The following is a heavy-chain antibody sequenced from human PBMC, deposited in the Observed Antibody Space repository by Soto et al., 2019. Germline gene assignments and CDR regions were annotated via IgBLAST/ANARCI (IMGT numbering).Heavy chain of an antibody. D-gene: IGHD6-19*01. CDR3: ARFRDGSGPDYFDY. Sequence: PRGSLRLSCAASGFTVSSNYMSWVRQAPGKGLEWVSVIYSGGSTYYADSVKGRFTISRDNSKNTLYLQMNSLRAEDTAVYYCARFRDGSGPDYFDYWGQGTLVIVSS. CDR1: GFTVSSNY. CDR2: IYSGGST. V-gene: IGHV3-66*01. J-gene: IGHJ4*02.